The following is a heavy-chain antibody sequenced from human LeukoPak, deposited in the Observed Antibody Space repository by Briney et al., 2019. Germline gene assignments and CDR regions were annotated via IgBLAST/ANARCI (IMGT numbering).Heavy chain of an antibody. J-gene: IGHJ4*02. V-gene: IGHV3-7*01. Sequence: GGSLRLSCAASGFTFSSYGMHWVRQAPGKGLEWVANIKQDGSEKYYVDSVKGRFTISRDNAKNSLYLQMTSLRAEDTAVYYCARDLSYYDSSGYYYSWGQGTLVTVSS. CDR1: GFTFSSYG. D-gene: IGHD3-22*01. CDR2: IKQDGSEK. CDR3: ARDLSYYDSSGYYYS.